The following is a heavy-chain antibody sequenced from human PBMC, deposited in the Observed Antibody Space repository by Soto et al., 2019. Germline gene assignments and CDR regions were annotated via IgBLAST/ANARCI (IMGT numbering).Heavy chain of an antibody. D-gene: IGHD6-19*01. CDR3: ATYGIAVPAIDY. Sequence: PGGSLRLSCAASGFTFSNYWMFWVRQAPERGLEWVANIKKDGSENYYVDSVKGRFTISRDNAKKSLYLQMNSLRAEDTAVYFCATYGIAVPAIDYWGQGTLVTVSS. CDR2: IKKDGSEN. CDR1: GFTFSNYW. J-gene: IGHJ4*02. V-gene: IGHV3-7*01.